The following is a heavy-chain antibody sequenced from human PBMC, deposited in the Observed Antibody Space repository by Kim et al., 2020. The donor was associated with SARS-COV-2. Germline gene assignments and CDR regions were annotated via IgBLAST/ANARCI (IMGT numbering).Heavy chain of an antibody. CDR2: INGGGDKT. D-gene: IGHD6-19*01. CDR1: GFSFRNYA. CDR3: GEDSASSGRYLGGLYH. J-gene: IGHJ1*01. Sequence: GGSLRLSCVASGFSFRNYAMSWVRLAPGRGLEWVSGINGGGDKTFYADSVKGRLTISRDNSKNTLSLQMNGLGAEDTGVYYCGEDSASSGRYLGGLYHWG. V-gene: IGHV3-23*01.